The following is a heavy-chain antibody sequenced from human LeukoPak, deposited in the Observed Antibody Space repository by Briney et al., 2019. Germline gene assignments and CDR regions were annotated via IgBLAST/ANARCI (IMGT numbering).Heavy chain of an antibody. D-gene: IGHD3-9*01. V-gene: IGHV4-59*12. Sequence: SETLSLTCTVSGGSISSYYWSWIRQPPGKGLKWIGNIYYSGYTTYSPSLRSRVTISVDTSKNQFSLKLSSVTAADTAVYYCARDRHDILTGCNWFDPWGQGTLVTVSS. J-gene: IGHJ5*02. CDR1: GGSISSYY. CDR2: IYYSGYT. CDR3: ARDRHDILTGCNWFDP.